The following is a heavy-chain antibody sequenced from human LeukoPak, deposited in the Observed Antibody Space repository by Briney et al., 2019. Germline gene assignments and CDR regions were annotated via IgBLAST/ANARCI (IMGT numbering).Heavy chain of an antibody. V-gene: IGHV3-7*01. J-gene: IGHJ5*02. D-gene: IGHD5-18*01. CDR1: GFPFSGYW. CDR3: ARDWDLTDTAMVGYNWFDP. Sequence: PGGSLRLSCVASGFPFSGYWMDWVRQAPGKGMEWVANIKEDGSVKYYADSVKGRFTISRDNAKNSLYLQMNSLRAEDTAVYYCARDWDLTDTAMVGYNWFDPWGQGTLVTVSS. CDR2: IKEDGSVK.